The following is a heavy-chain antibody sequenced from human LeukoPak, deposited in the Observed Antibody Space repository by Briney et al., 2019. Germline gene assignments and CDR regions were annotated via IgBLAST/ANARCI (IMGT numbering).Heavy chain of an antibody. CDR2: ISGSGNIT. CDR3: AKDRAAAGPWDWFDP. CDR1: GFTFSSYA. V-gene: IGHV3-23*01. J-gene: IGHJ5*02. D-gene: IGHD6-13*01. Sequence: GGSLRLSCAASGFTFSSYAMDWVRQAPGKGLEWVSPISGSGNITYYADSVKGRFTISRDNSKNTLYLQMNSLRAEDTAVYYCAKDRAAAGPWDWFDPWGQGTLVTVSS.